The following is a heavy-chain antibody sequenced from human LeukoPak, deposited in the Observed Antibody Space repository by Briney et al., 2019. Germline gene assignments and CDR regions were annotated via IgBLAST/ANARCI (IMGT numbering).Heavy chain of an antibody. D-gene: IGHD3-16*01. J-gene: IGHJ6*02. CDR1: GGSISSGGYY. Sequence: NSSETLSLTCTVSGGSISSGGYYWSWIRQPPGKGLEWIGYIFHSGSTYYNPSLKSRVTISVDRSKNQFSLRLSSVTAADTAVYYCARDRLRGEYGMDFWGQGTTVTVSS. CDR2: IFHSGST. V-gene: IGHV4-30-2*01. CDR3: ARDRLRGEYGMDF.